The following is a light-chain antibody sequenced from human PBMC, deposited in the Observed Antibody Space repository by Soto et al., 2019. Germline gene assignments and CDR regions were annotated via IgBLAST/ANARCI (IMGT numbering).Light chain of an antibody. V-gene: IGLV2-11*01. CDR1: SRDVGGYNY. CDR3: CSYAGSDTFGVV. J-gene: IGLJ2*01. Sequence: QSALTKPRSVSGSPGQSVTISCTGTSRDVGGYNYVSWYQQHPGKAPKLMIYDVSKRPSGVPDRFSGSKSGNTASLTISGLQAEDEADYYCCSYAGSDTFGVVFGGGTKLTVL. CDR2: DVS.